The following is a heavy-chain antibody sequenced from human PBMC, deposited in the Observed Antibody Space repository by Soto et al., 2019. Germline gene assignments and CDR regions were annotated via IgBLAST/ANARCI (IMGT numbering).Heavy chain of an antibody. V-gene: IGHV3-33*01. D-gene: IGHD4-4*01. CDR3: ARDHYSNYPPADMDV. CDR2: IWYDGSNK. Sequence: QVQLVESGGGVVQPGRSLRLSCAASGFTFSSYGMHWVRQAPGKGLEWVAVIWYDGSNKYYADSVKGRFTISRDNSKNTLYLQMNSLRAEDTAVYYCARDHYSNYPPADMDVWGKGNTVTVSS. J-gene: IGHJ6*03. CDR1: GFTFSSYG.